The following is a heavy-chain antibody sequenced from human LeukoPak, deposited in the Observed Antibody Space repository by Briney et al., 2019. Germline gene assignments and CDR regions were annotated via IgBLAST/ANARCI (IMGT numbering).Heavy chain of an antibody. CDR2: ISAYNGST. J-gene: IGHJ4*02. CDR3: ARDKSDSSGYYYLGY. D-gene: IGHD3-22*01. Sequence: ASVKVSCKASGYTFTSYGISWVRQAPGQGLEWMGWISAYNGSTNYAQKLQGRVTMTTDTSTSTAYMELRSLRSDDTAVYYCARDKSDSSGYYYLGYWGQGTLVTVSS. CDR1: GYTFTSYG. V-gene: IGHV1-18*01.